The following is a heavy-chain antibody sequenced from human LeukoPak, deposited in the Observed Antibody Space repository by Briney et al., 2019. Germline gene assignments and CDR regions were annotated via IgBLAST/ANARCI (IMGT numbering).Heavy chain of an antibody. CDR3: ARDGGPKDIVVVTDAFDI. V-gene: IGHV3-74*01. CDR1: GFTFSSYA. D-gene: IGHD2-2*01. J-gene: IGHJ3*02. Sequence: GGSLRLSCAASGFTFSSYAMCLVRQAPGEGLVWVARINSDGSSTTDADSVRGRFTISRDNAKNTLYLQMNSLRAEDTAVYYCARDGGPKDIVVVTDAFDIWGQGTMVTVSS. CDR2: INSDGSST.